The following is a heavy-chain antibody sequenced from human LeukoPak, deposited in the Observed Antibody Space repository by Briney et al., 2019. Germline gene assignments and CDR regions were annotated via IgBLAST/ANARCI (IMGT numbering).Heavy chain of an antibody. V-gene: IGHV7-4-1*02. CDR2: IDTNTGNP. Sequence: GASVKVSCKASGYTFTSYAMNWVRQAPGQGLEWMGWIDTNTGNPTYAQGFTGRFVFSLDTSVSTAYLQISSLKAEDTAVYYCAREYEDCSSTSCYGWFDPWGQGTLVTVSS. D-gene: IGHD2-2*01. J-gene: IGHJ5*02. CDR1: GYTFTSYA. CDR3: AREYEDCSSTSCYGWFDP.